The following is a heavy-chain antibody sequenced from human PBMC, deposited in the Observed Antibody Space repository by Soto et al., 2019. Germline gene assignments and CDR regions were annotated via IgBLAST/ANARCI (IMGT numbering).Heavy chain of an antibody. D-gene: IGHD3-22*01. CDR1: GWSFSGDY. CDR3: AREALLYYYGRRGGGEFAC. J-gene: IGHJ4*02. Sequence: SETPSLTCAVYGWSFSGDYWSWIRQRPGKGLEWIGEINHSGSTNYNPSLKSRVTISVDTSKNQFSLKLSSVTAADTAVYYCAREALLYYYGRRGGGEFACWGQGTLGTVSS. CDR2: INHSGST. V-gene: IGHV4-34*01.